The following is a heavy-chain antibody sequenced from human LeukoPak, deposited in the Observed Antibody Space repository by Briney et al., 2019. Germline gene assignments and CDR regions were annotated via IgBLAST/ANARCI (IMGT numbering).Heavy chain of an antibody. CDR1: GDSITSGSYY. V-gene: IGHV4-61*02. D-gene: IGHD2-8*01. CDR3: ARVPSSVSGPRVYYYYMDV. CDR2: IFISGGT. J-gene: IGHJ6*03. Sequence: SETLSLTCTVSGDSITSGSYYWSWIRQPAGKGLEWIGRIFISGGTSYNPSLRSRVTMSLDTSKNQFSLKLSSVTAADTAVYYCARVPSSVSGPRVYYYYMDVWGKGTTVTVSS.